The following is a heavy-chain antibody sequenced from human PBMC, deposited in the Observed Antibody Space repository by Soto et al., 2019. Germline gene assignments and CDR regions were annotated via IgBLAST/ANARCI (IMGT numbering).Heavy chain of an antibody. Sequence: SGGSLRLSCAASGFTFSSYGMHWVRQAPGKGLEWVAVISYDGSNKYYADSVKGRFTISRDNSKNTLYLQMNSLRAEDTAVYYCAKDPQNYYGSGSYFVDYWGQGTLVTSPQ. CDR1: GFTFSSYG. CDR3: AKDPQNYYGSGSYFVDY. D-gene: IGHD3-10*01. CDR2: ISYDGSNK. V-gene: IGHV3-30*18. J-gene: IGHJ4*02.